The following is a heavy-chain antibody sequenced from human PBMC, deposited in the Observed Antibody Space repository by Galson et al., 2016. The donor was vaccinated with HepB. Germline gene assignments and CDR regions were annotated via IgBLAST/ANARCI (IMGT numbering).Heavy chain of an antibody. J-gene: IGHJ5*02. Sequence: SETLSLTCGVFGGSFNAYYWSWIRQPPGKGLEWIGEINHGGSTKYNPSLKSRLTISVDTSKNQFSLKLTSMTAADTAVYFCAGVVEAATNWFDPWGQGTLVTVSS. CDR3: AGVVEAATNWFDP. CDR2: INHGGST. D-gene: IGHD2-15*01. V-gene: IGHV4-34*01. CDR1: GGSFNAYY.